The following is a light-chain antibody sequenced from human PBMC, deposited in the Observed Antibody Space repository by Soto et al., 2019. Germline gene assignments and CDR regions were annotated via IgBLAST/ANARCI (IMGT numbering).Light chain of an antibody. V-gene: IGKV4-1*01. CDR1: QSVLYIPTNKNY. CDR2: WAS. CDR3: QQYYSSPRLG. Sequence: DIVMTQSPDSLAVSLGERATITCRSSQSVLYIPTNKNYVAWYQQKPGQPPKLLIYWASTWASGVPDRFSGSGSGTYFTLTISSLRAEDVAVYYCQQYYSSPRLGFGGGTKVEIK. J-gene: IGKJ4*01.